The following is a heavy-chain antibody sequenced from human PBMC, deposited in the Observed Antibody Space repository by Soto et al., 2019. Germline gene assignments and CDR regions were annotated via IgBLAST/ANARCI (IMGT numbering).Heavy chain of an antibody. D-gene: IGHD3-3*01. J-gene: IGHJ6*03. CDR2: IYYSGST. CDR3: ARGLNDFWSGYYESLGYYYYYMDV. CDR1: GGSISSYY. Sequence: SETLSLTCTVSGGSISSYYWSWIRQPPGKGLEWIGYIYYSGSTNYNPSLKSRVTISVDTSKNQFSLKLSSVTAADTAVYYCARGLNDFWSGYYESLGYYYYYMDVWGKGTTVTVSS. V-gene: IGHV4-59*01.